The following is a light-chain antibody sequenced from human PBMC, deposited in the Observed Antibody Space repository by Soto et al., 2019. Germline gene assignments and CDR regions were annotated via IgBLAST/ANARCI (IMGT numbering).Light chain of an antibody. CDR1: QSISTY. CDR2: AAS. Sequence: DIQMTQSPSSLSASVGDRVTITCRASQSISTYLNWYQQKPGKAPKLLIYAASILQSGVPSRFSGSGSGTDFTPTISSLQPEDFATHYCQQSYSTPRTFGPGTKVDIK. CDR3: QQSYSTPRT. V-gene: IGKV1-39*01. J-gene: IGKJ3*01.